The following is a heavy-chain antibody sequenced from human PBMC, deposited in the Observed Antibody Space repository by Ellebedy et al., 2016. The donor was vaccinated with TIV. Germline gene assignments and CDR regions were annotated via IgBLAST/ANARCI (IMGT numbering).Heavy chain of an antibody. J-gene: IGHJ3*02. CDR2: VYSSGST. CDR3: ARTHFYDTSGFYVDAFDI. V-gene: IGHV4-59*02. CDR1: GCSVSGYF. Sequence: SETLSLTCTVSGCSVSGYFWSWIRQPPGKALEWIGYVYSSGSTNYSPSLKSRVTLSVDTSKNQFSLKLNSVAAADTAVYYCARTHFYDTSGFYVDAFDIWGQGTLVTVSS. D-gene: IGHD3-22*01.